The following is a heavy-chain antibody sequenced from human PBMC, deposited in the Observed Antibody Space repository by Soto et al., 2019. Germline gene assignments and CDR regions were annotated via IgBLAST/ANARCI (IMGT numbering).Heavy chain of an antibody. V-gene: IGHV3-23*01. CDR1: GFTFSSYA. D-gene: IGHD2-2*01. CDR3: AKVAPYCSSTTCYIDY. CDR2: ISGGGGNT. J-gene: IGHJ4*02. Sequence: EVQLLESGGGLVRPGGSLRLSCAASGFTFSSYAMSWVRQAPGKGLEWVSTISGGGGNTHYADSVKGRFTISRDNSKNTVYLQMNSLRAEDTAVYYCAKVAPYCSSTTCYIDYWGQGTLVTVSS.